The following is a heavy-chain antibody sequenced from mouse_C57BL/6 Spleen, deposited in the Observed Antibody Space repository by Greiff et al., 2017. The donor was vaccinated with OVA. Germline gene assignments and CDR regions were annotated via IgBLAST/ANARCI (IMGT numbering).Heavy chain of an antibody. CDR2: IDPETGGT. V-gene: IGHV1-15*01. D-gene: IGHD1-1*01. CDR1: GYTFTDYE. Sequence: QVQLQQSGAELVRPGASVTLSCKASGYTFTDYEMHWVKQTPVHGLEWIGAIDPETGGTAYNQKFKGKAILTADKSSSTAYMELRSLTSEDSAVYYCTKIATVVATEDAMDYWGQGTSVTVSS. CDR3: TKIATVVATEDAMDY. J-gene: IGHJ4*01.